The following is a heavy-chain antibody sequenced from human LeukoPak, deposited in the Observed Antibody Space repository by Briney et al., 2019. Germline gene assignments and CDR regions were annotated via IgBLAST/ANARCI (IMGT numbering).Heavy chain of an antibody. CDR1: GGSISSYY. D-gene: IGHD3-22*01. CDR3: ARGKYYYDSSGPLFGP. J-gene: IGHJ5*02. V-gene: IGHV4-59*01. Sequence: PSETLSLTCTVSGGSISSYYWSWIRQPPGKGLEWIGYIYSSGSTSYNPSLKSRVTISVDTSKNQFSLKLSSVTAADTAVYYCARGKYYYDSSGPLFGPWGQGALVTVSS. CDR2: IYSSGST.